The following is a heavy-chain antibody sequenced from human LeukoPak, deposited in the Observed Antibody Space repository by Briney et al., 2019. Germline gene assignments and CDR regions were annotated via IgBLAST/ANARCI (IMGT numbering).Heavy chain of an antibody. CDR2: IKSKTEGCTT. CDR3: TRESPDYDILTGYNGGDY. J-gene: IGHJ4*02. Sequence: GGSLRLSCAASGFIFHNAWMSWVRQAPGKGMEWVGRIKSKTEGCTTDYAAAVKGRFNVSREDSKNTVYLQMSSLKTEDTGVYYCTRESPDYDILTGYNGGDYWGQGTLVTVSS. V-gene: IGHV3-15*01. D-gene: IGHD3-9*01. CDR1: GFIFHNAW.